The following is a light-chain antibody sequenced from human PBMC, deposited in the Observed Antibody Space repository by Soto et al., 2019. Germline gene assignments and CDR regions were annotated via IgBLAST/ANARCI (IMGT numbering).Light chain of an antibody. Sequence: QSALTQPASVSGSPGQSTPISCTGTSSYVGGYNYVSWYQQHPGKAPKLMIYDVSNRPSGVSNRFSGSKSGNTASLTISGLQAEDEADYYCSSYTSSSTLVFGTGTKVTVL. CDR2: DVS. CDR3: SSYTSSSTLV. V-gene: IGLV2-14*01. CDR1: SSYVGGYNY. J-gene: IGLJ1*01.